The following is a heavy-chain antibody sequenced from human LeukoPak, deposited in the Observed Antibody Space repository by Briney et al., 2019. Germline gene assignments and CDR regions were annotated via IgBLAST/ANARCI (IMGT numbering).Heavy chain of an antibody. Sequence: SETLSLTCTVSGGSISSVYWSWIRQPPGKGLEWIGYIYYTGSTKYKSSLKSRVTMSLDTSKKQLSLNLTSVTAADTGVYFCARTRRGYTYGFPSRELLKAFDIWGQGTMVPVSS. V-gene: IGHV4-59*01. CDR2: IYYTGST. J-gene: IGHJ3*02. CDR3: ARTRRGYTYGFPSRELLKAFDI. CDR1: GGSISSVY. D-gene: IGHD5-18*01.